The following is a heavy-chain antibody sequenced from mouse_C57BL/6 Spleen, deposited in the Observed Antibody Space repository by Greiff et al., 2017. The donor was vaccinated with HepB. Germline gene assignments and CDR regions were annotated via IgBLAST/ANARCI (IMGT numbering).Heavy chain of an antibody. CDR3: ARGLLPGYFDV. CDR1: GYAFSSYW. D-gene: IGHD1-1*01. J-gene: IGHJ1*03. V-gene: IGHV1-80*01. CDR2: IYPGDGDT. Sequence: QVQLQQSGAELVKPGASVKISCKASGYAFSSYWMNWVKQRPGKGLEWIGQIYPGDGDTNYNGKFKGKATLTADKSSSTAYMQLSSLNSEDSAVYFCARGLLPGYFDVWGTGTTVTVSS.